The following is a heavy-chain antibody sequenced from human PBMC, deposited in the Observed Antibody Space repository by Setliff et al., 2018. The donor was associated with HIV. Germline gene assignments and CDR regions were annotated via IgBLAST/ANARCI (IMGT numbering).Heavy chain of an antibody. D-gene: IGHD6-6*01. CDR2: ISSSSSYI. CDR3: ARRYSSSSTGFDY. CDR1: GFTFSSYS. V-gene: IGHV3-21*01. J-gene: IGHJ4*02. Sequence: LRLSCAASGFTFSSYSMNWVRQAPGKGLEWVSAISSSSSYIYYADSVKGRFTISRDNAKNSLYLQMNSLRAEDTAVYYCARRYSSSSTGFDYWGQGTLVTVSS.